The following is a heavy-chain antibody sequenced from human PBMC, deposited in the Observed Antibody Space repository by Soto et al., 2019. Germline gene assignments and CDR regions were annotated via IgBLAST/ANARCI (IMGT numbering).Heavy chain of an antibody. J-gene: IGHJ3*02. CDR1: DYTFITYG. CDR2: ISAYNGNT. V-gene: IGHV1-18*01. Sequence: QVQLVQSGAEVKKPGASVKVSCKASDYTFITYGISWVRQAPGQGLEWMGWISAYNGNTNYAQKLQGRVTMTTDTSTNETNLGLRSLRSEDTAVYYCASSSVYYYGSADAFDIWGQGTMVTVSS. D-gene: IGHD3-10*01. CDR3: ASSSVYYYGSADAFDI.